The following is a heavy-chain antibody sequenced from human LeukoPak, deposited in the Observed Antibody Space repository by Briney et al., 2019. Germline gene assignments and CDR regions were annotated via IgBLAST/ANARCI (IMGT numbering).Heavy chain of an antibody. Sequence: ASVKVSCKASGYTFTSYYMHWVRQAPGQGLEWMGIINPSGGSTSYAQKFQGRVTMTRDMSTSTVYMELSSLRSDDTAVYYCARVRKDYYDSTGYWAELYNWFDPWGQGTLVTVSS. CDR3: ARVRKDYYDSTGYWAELYNWFDP. V-gene: IGHV1-46*01. CDR2: INPSGGST. CDR1: GYTFTSYY. J-gene: IGHJ5*02. D-gene: IGHD3-22*01.